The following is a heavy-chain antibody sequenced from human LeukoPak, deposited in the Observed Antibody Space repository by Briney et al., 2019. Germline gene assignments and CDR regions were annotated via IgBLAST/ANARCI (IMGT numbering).Heavy chain of an antibody. D-gene: IGHD3-16*01. J-gene: IGHJ4*02. CDR3: AKGGGFAKYYFDY. CDR2: ISTVCST. V-gene: IGHV3-66*01. Sequence: ISTVCSTYPVDPVKGRFTTSRDTSENMVFLQMNSLRAEDTAVYYCAKGGGFAKYYFDYWGQGTLVTVSS.